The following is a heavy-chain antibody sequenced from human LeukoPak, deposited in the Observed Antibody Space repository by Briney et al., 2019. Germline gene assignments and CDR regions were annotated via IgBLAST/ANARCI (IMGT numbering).Heavy chain of an antibody. CDR3: ARDRDGGNSAFDI. J-gene: IGHJ3*02. D-gene: IGHD4-23*01. V-gene: IGHV4-61*01. CDR2: ISYSGST. Sequence: SETLSLTCTVSGGSVSSGIYYWSWIRQPPGKGLEWIGYISYSGSTNYNPSLESRVTIPVDTSKNQFSLRLSSVTAADTAVYYCARDRDGGNSAFDIWGQGTMVTVSS. CDR1: GGSVSSGIYY.